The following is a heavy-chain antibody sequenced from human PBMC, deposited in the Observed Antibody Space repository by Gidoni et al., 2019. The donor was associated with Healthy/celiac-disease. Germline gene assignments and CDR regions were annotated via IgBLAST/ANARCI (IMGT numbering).Heavy chain of an antibody. J-gene: IGHJ4*02. D-gene: IGHD5-18*01. CDR1: GRSISSSSYY. Sequence: QLQLQASGPGLVKPSATLSLTCTVSGRSISSSSYYWGLLRQPPGKGLEWLGSIYYSGSTYYNPSLKSRVTISVDTSKTQFSLKLSSVTAADTAVYYCARHPPLLEGSGYPYSYGPYFDYWGQGTLVTVSS. V-gene: IGHV4-39*01. CDR2: IYYSGST. CDR3: ARHPPLLEGSGYPYSYGPYFDY.